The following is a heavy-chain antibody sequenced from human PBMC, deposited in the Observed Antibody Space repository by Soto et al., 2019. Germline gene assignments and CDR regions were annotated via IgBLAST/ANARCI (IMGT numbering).Heavy chain of an antibody. CDR1: GFKSDSYV. CDR2: ISGSGGST. Sequence: GGSLRLSCVISGFKSDSYVIHWVRQAPGKGLEWVSAISGSGGSTYYADSVKGRFTISRDNSKNTLYLQMNSLRAEDTAVYYCAKGGFTIPAPLGYWGQGTLVTVSS. D-gene: IGHD3-3*01. J-gene: IGHJ4*02. CDR3: AKGGFTIPAPLGY. V-gene: IGHV3-23*01.